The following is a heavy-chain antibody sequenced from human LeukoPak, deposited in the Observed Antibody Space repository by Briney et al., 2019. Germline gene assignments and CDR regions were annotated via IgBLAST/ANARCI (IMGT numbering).Heavy chain of an antibody. D-gene: IGHD3-22*01. CDR2: ISSSSGYI. J-gene: IGHJ4*02. Sequence: ETLSLTCTVSGGSISSSSYYWGWIRQPPGKGLEWVSSISSSSGYIYYADSVKGRFTISRDNAKNLLYLQMNSLRAEDTAVYYCARVGGYYDSSGYYFDYWGQGTLVTVSS. CDR1: GGSISSSS. CDR3: ARVGGYYDSSGYYFDY. V-gene: IGHV3-21*01.